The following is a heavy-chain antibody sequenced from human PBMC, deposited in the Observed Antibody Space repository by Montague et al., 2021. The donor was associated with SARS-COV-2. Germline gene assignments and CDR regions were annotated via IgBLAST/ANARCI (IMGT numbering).Heavy chain of an antibody. CDR2: IHHSGST. J-gene: IGHJ6*02. CDR3: ARHGCTKVLSGRDV. D-gene: IGHD1-26*01. V-gene: IGHV4-39*01. CDR1: GGSISSSTYY. Sequence: SETLSLTCTVSGGSISSSTYYWGWIRQPPGKGLEWIGSIHHSGSTYYNPSLETRVTISVDTSKNQFSLKLSSVTAADTAVFYCARHGCTKVLSGRDVWGQGTPVTVSS.